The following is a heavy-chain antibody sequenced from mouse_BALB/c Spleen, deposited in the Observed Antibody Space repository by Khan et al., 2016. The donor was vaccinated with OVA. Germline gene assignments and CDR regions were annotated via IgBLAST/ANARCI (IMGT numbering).Heavy chain of an antibody. Sequence: QVRLQQSGAELAKPGASVKMSYKASGYTFINYWILWVKQRPGQGLEWIGYINPSTGYTEYNQNFKDKATLTADKSSSTAYMQLSSLTSEDSAVFYSASRCRRWDFGYWGQGTTLTVSS. CDR1: GYTFINYW. D-gene: IGHD1-1*01. V-gene: IGHV1-7*01. CDR3: ASRCRRWDFGY. CDR2: INPSTGYT. J-gene: IGHJ2*01.